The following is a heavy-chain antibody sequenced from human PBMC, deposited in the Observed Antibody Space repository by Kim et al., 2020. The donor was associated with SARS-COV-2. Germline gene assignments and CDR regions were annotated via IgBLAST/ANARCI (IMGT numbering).Heavy chain of an antibody. CDR3: GRRARVVSVRARCFDP. Sequence: SETLSLTCTVSGRSLSSYCYYWVRIRQPPGKGLVWISTISYSGSNYSYPSLQIPISISADTSKYYFSLKLTSATAAATAFYYCGRRARVVSVRARCFDP. CDR1: GRSLSSYCYY. D-gene: IGHD3-3*01. J-gene: IGHJ2*01. V-gene: IGHV4-39*02. CDR2: ISYSGSN.